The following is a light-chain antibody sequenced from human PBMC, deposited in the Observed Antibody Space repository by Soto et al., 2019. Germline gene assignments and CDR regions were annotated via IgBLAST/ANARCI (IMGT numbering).Light chain of an antibody. CDR1: QSIGGF. V-gene: IGKV1-39*01. J-gene: IGKJ4*01. CDR3: QQGDSFPFT. Sequence: DIQMTQSPSSLSVSVGDRVTITCRASQSIGGFLNWYQQKLGKAPKLLIYAASSLQSGVPSRFSGSGSGTDFTLTISSLQPEDFATYFCQQGDSFPFTFGGGTKVDIK. CDR2: AAS.